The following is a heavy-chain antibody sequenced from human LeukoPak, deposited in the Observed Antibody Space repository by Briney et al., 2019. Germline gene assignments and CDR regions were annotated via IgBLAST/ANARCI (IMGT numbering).Heavy chain of an antibody. J-gene: IGHJ4*02. CDR3: AKDLGLWFGETLFDY. CDR2: ISGSGGST. CDR1: GFTFSSYA. V-gene: IGHV3-23*01. D-gene: IGHD3-10*01. Sequence: TGGSLRLSCAASGFTFSSYAMSWVRQAPGKGLEWVSAISGSGGSTYYADSVKGRFTISRDNSKNMLYLQMNSLRAEDTAVYYCAKDLGLWFGETLFDYWGQGTLVTVSS.